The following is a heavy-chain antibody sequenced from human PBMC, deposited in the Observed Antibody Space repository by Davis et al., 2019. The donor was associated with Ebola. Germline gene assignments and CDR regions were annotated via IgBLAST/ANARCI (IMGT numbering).Heavy chain of an antibody. Sequence: MPSETLSLTCAVYGGSFSGYYWSWIRQPPGKGLEWIGYIYYSGSTNYNPSLKSRVTISVDRSKNQFSLKLSSVTAADTAVYYCARRVPAAAFDIWGQGTMVTVSS. CDR1: GGSFSGYY. CDR3: ARRVPAAAFDI. CDR2: IYYSGST. D-gene: IGHD2-2*01. V-gene: IGHV4-59*12. J-gene: IGHJ3*02.